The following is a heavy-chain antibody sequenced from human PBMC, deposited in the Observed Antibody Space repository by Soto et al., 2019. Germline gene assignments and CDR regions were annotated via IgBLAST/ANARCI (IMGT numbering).Heavy chain of an antibody. CDR1: GFTFSNAW. Sequence: GGSLRLSCAASGFTFSNAWMSWVRQAPGKGLEWVGRNKSKTDGGTTDYAAPVKGRFTISRDDSKNTLYLQMNSLKTEDTAVYYWTTEGIAAAGFDYWGQGTLVTVSS. D-gene: IGHD6-13*01. CDR2: NKSKTDGGTT. V-gene: IGHV3-15*01. CDR3: TTEGIAAAGFDY. J-gene: IGHJ4*02.